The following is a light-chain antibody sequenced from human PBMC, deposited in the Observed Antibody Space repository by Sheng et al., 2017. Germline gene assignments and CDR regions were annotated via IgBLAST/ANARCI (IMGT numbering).Light chain of an antibody. V-gene: IGKV1-NL1*01. CDR2: AAS. CDR1: RGIYNS. Sequence: DIHMTQSPSSLSASVGDRVTITCRASRGIYNSLAWYQQKPGKSPKLLLHAASKLETGVPSRFSGSGSGTDYTLTISGLQPEDFATYFCQQFHTAPYTFGQGTKLDIK. CDR3: QQFHTAPYT. J-gene: IGKJ2*01.